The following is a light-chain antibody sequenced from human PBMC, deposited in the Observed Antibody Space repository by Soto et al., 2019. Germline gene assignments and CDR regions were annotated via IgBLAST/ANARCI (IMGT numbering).Light chain of an antibody. V-gene: IGKV3-15*01. CDR2: DAS. Sequence: EIVMTQSPATLSMSPGETATLSCRASLTVATNVAWYQQTPGQAPRLLIYDASARATGIPDRFSGSGFGTEFALTITSLQSEYFALDFCHYHNNWDTPRTFGGGTKVDIK. CDR1: LTVATN. J-gene: IGKJ4*01. CDR3: HYHNNWDTPRT.